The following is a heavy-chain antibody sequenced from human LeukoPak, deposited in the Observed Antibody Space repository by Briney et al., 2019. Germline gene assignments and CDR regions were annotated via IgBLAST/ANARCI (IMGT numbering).Heavy chain of an antibody. J-gene: IGHJ4*02. CDR3: ARGYLPVRYPIDY. CDR2: ISGSGGST. D-gene: IGHD2-2*02. Sequence: HAGGSLRLSCAASGFTFSSYAMSWVRQAPGKGLEWVSAISGSGGSTYYADSVKGRFTISRDNSKNTLYLQMNSLRAEDTAVYYCARGYLPVRYPIDYWGQGTLVTVSS. CDR1: GFTFSSYA. V-gene: IGHV3-23*01.